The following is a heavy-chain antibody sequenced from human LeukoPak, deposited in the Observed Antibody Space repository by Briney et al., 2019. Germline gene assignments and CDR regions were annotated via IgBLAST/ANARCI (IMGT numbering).Heavy chain of an antibody. CDR2: ISGSGGTT. D-gene: IGHD3-3*01. V-gene: IGHV3-23*01. Sequence: GGSLRLSCAASGFTFTSYAMSWVRQAPGTGLEWVSGISGSGGTTYHADSVKGRFTISRDNSKNTLYLQMNSLRAEDTAVYYCAKGSDYDFWSGYSYYYYMDVWGKGTTVTVSS. CDR1: GFTFTSYA. J-gene: IGHJ6*03. CDR3: AKGSDYDFWSGYSYYYYMDV.